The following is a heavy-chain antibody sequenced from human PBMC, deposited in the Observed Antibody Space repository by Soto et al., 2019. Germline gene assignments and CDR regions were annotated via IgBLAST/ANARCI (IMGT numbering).Heavy chain of an antibody. CDR3: ARIGRDNLGSARTSWPDP. J-gene: IGHJ5*02. CDR2: IFANGER. D-gene: IGHD1-1*01. CDR1: GFSLSDEAVG. Sequence: QVTLKESGPVLVKPTETLTLTCTVSGFSLSDEAVGVSWVRQSPGKALEWLAHIFANGERSLRPSLQSRLTLAKDTTKHQVVLTVTIVDPADTGTDSCARIGRDNLGSARTSWPDPWGQGTQVTVSS. V-gene: IGHV2-26*01.